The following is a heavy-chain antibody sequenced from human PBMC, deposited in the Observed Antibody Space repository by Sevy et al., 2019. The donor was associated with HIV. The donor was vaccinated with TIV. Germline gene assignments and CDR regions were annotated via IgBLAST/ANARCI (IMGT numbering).Heavy chain of an antibody. D-gene: IGHD6-13*01. CDR1: GYTLSSYD. CDR2: MNPDSGRR. CDR3: ARADLDSSTFFYYYGMDV. Sequence: ASVKVSCKASGYTLSSYDINWVRQATGQGLEWMGWMNPDSGRRGYAPKFQGRVTMTTNTSIGKAYMELRSLRSEDSAVYYCARADLDSSTFFYYYGMDVWGQGTTVTVSS. J-gene: IGHJ6*02. V-gene: IGHV1-8*01.